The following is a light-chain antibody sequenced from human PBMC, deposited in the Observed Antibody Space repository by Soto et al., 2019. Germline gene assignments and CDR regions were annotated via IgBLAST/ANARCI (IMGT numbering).Light chain of an antibody. CDR1: QGIAPY. CDR3: QKYNSAPLT. J-gene: IGKJ4*01. V-gene: IGKV1-27*01. CDR2: ATS. Sequence: DVQMTQSPSSLSAFVGDRVTITCRASQGIAPYLAWFQQNPGKVPKLLIYATSTLQSGVPSRFSGSVSGSDFTLTINSLQPEDVGTYYCQKYNSAPLTLGGGNKVEIK.